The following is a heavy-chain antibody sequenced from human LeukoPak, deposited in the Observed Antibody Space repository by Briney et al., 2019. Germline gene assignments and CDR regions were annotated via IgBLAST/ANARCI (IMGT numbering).Heavy chain of an antibody. D-gene: IGHD2-21*01. CDR1: GGSISSNSHY. CDR3: AREEASVGDY. V-gene: IGHV4-39*01. Sequence: SETLSLTCTASGGSISSNSHYWAWIRQPPGKGLEWIGSIHYSGSTFYSPSLKSRVTISVDTSKNQLSLILTSVTASDTAVYYCAREEASVGDYWGQGILVTVSS. J-gene: IGHJ4*02. CDR2: IHYSGST.